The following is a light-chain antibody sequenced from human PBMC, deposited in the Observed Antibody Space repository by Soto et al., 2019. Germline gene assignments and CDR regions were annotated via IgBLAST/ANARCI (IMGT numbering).Light chain of an antibody. J-gene: IGLJ1*01. CDR1: SSDIGTNY. V-gene: IGLV1-47*01. CDR2: RNN. Sequence: QSALTHPLSVSGTPGQWITIFCSGSSSDIGTNYVYWYQQLPGAAPKLLIYRNNQRPSGVPDRFSGSKSGTSASLAISGLRSEDEAEYHCAGWDDSLSGFYVFGTGTKVTVL. CDR3: AGWDDSLSGFYV.